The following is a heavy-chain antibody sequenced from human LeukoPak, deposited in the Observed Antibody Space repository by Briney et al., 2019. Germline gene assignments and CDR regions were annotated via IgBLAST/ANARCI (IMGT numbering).Heavy chain of an antibody. V-gene: IGHV4-31*03. Sequence: SETLSLTCTVSGGSISSGGYYWSWIRQHPGKGLEWIGYIYYSGSTYYNPSLKSRVTISVDTSKNQFSLKLSSVTAADTAVYYCARGIPQRFDPWGQGTLVTVSS. CDR3: ARGIPQRFDP. J-gene: IGHJ5*02. CDR2: IYYSGST. CDR1: GGSISSGGYY.